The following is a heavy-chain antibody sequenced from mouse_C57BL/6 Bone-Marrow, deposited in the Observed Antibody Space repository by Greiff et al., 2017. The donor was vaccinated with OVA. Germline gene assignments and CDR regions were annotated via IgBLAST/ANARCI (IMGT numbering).Heavy chain of an antibody. V-gene: IGHV14-4*01. D-gene: IGHD2-4*01. J-gene: IGHJ3*01. CDR2: IDPENGDT. CDR1: GFNIKDDY. Sequence: EVQLQESGAELVRPGASVKLSCTASGFNIKDDYMHWVKQRPEQGLEWIGWIDPENGDTEYASKFQGMATITADTSSNTAYLQLSSLTSEDTAVYYCTTRRYYDYPWFAYWGQGTLVTVSA. CDR3: TTRRYYDYPWFAY.